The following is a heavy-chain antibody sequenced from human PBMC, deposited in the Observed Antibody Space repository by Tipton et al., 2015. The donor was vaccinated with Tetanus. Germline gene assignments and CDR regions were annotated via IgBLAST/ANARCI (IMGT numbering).Heavy chain of an antibody. CDR1: GFTFSSYG. CDR2: IWYDGSNK. V-gene: IGHV3-33*01. D-gene: IGHD1-14*01. CDR3: ARGPLAVGTSETDSDY. J-gene: IGHJ4*02. Sequence: SLRLSCAASGFTFSSYGMHWVRQAPGKGLEWVAVIWYDGSNKYYADSVKGRFTISRDNSKNTLYLQMNSLRAEDTAVYYCARGPLAVGTSETDSDYWGQGTLVTVSS.